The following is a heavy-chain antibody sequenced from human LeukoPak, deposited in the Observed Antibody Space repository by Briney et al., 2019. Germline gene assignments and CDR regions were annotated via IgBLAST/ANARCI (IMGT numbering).Heavy chain of an antibody. Sequence: PSETLSPTCTVSGGSISSYYWSWIRQPAGKGLEWIGRIYISGSTNYNPSLKSRVTMLVDMSKNQFSLKLSSVTAADTAVYYCARGGWEYSYGRAGYFDYWGQGTLVTVSS. CDR2: IYISGST. D-gene: IGHD5-18*01. V-gene: IGHV4-4*07. CDR3: ARGGWEYSYGRAGYFDY. CDR1: GGSISSYY. J-gene: IGHJ4*02.